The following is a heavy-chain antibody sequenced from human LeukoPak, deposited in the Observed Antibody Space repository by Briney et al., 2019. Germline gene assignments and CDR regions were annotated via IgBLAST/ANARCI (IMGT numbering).Heavy chain of an antibody. Sequence: MASETLSLTCTVSGGSISSYHWSWIRQPPGKGLEWIGYIHYSGSTNHNPSLKSRITISVDTSKNQLSLKLTSVTAADTAVYYCARLDARNSYYDFWSGRNWFDPWGQGTLVTVSS. J-gene: IGHJ5*02. CDR1: GGSISSYH. D-gene: IGHD3-3*01. CDR2: IHYSGST. CDR3: ARLDARNSYYDFWSGRNWFDP. V-gene: IGHV4-59*01.